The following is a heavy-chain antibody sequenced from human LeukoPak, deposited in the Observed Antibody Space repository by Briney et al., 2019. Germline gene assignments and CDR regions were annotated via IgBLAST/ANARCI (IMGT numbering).Heavy chain of an antibody. CDR3: ARGQVPAARGYNWFDP. D-gene: IGHD2-2*01. V-gene: IGHV4-34*01. CDR1: GWSFNDYY. CDR2: INARGDT. Sequence: SETLSLACAVYGWSFNDYYWNWIRQPPGKGLEWIGEINARGDTNYNPSLKSRVTISVDTSKKQFSLRLTSMIAADTALYYCARGQVPAARGYNWFDPWGQGTLVTVSS. J-gene: IGHJ5*02.